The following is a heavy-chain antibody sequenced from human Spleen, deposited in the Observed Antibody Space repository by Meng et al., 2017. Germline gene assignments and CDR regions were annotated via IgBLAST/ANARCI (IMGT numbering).Heavy chain of an antibody. Sequence: SETLSLTCTVSGGSISSYYWTWIRQPPGKGLDWIGYIYYSGSTNYNPSLKSRVTISVDTSKNQFSLKLNSVTAADTAVYYCARDGHSTFDYWGQGTLVTVSS. J-gene: IGHJ4*02. V-gene: IGHV4-59*12. CDR3: ARDGHSTFDY. D-gene: IGHD5-18*01. CDR1: GGSISSYY. CDR2: IYYSGST.